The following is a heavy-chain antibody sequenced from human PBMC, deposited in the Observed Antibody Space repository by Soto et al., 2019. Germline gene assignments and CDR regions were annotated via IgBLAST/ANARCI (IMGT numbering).Heavy chain of an antibody. CDR1: GSTFNIYG. V-gene: IGHV3-23*01. CDR3: AKDGVPGNGKWDWLDS. CDR2: ISGPSET. D-gene: IGHD6-19*01. J-gene: IGHJ5*01. Sequence: GGSLRLSCAGSGSTFNIYGMTWVRQAPGKGLEWVSTISGPSETYYADSVKGRFTISRDDSKATLYLQMNSLRAEDTAVYYCAKDGVPGNGKWDWLDSWGQGTLVTVSS.